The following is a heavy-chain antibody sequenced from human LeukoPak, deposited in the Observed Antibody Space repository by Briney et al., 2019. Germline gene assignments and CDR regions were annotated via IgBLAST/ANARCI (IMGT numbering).Heavy chain of an antibody. J-gene: IGHJ4*02. D-gene: IGHD6-19*01. CDR3: ARAPAQWLVHYFDY. Sequence: GRSLRLSCAASGFTFSSYGMHWVRQAPGKGLEWVAVIWYDGSNKYYADSVKGRFTISRDNSKNTLYLQMNSLRAEDTAVYYCARAPAQWLVHYFDYWGQGTLVTVSS. V-gene: IGHV3-33*01. CDR1: GFTFSSYG. CDR2: IWYDGSNK.